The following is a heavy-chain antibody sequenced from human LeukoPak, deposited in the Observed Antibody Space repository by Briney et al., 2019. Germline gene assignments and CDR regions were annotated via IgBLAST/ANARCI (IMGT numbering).Heavy chain of an antibody. CDR2: IYYSGST. Sequence: SETLSLTCTVSGGSISSYYWSWIRQPPGKGLEWIGYIYYSGSTNYNPSLKSRVTISVDTSKNQFSLKLSSVTAADTAVYYCARQSLREYTSSALDYWGQGTLVTVSS. CDR1: GGSISSYY. J-gene: IGHJ4*02. V-gene: IGHV4-59*01. D-gene: IGHD2-2*01. CDR3: ARQSLREYTSSALDY.